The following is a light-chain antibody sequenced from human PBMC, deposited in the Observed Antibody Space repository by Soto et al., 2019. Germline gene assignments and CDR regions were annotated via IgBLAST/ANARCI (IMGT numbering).Light chain of an antibody. CDR2: DVS. V-gene: IGLV2-14*01. Sequence: QSALTQPASVSGSPGQSITISCTGTSSDVGGYNYVSWYQQHPGKAPKLMIFDVSNRPSGVSNRFSGSKSGNTASLTISGLQAEDEADYYCNSYTSNSFWVFGGGTKLTVL. J-gene: IGLJ3*02. CDR1: SSDVGGYNY. CDR3: NSYTSNSFWV.